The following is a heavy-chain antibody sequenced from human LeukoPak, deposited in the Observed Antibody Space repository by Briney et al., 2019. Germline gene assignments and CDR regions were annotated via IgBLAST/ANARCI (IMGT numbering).Heavy chain of an antibody. J-gene: IGHJ5*02. CDR1: GFTFSSYS. D-gene: IGHD6-13*01. V-gene: IGHV3-21*01. CDR2: ISSSSSYI. Sequence: PGGSLRLSCAASGFTFSSYSMNWVRQAPGKGLEWVSSISSSSSYIYYADSVKGRFTISRDNAKNSLYLQMNSLRAEDTAVYYCARWDSSSWYPAGFDPWGQGTLVTVSS. CDR3: ARWDSSSWYPAGFDP.